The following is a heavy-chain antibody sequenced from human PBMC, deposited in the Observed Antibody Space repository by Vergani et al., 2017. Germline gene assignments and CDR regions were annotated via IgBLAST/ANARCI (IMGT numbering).Heavy chain of an antibody. CDR1: GYSFTSYW. J-gene: IGHJ2*01. CDR2: IYPGDSDT. D-gene: IGHD6-6*01. Sequence: VQLVQSGAEVKKPGESLKISCKGSGYSFTSYWIGWVRQMPGKGLEWMGIIYPGDSDTRYSPSFPGQVTISADKSISTAYLQWSSLKASDTAMYYCARPHSSSSIAYWYFDLWGRGTLVTVSS. V-gene: IGHV5-51*01. CDR3: ARPHSSSSIAYWYFDL.